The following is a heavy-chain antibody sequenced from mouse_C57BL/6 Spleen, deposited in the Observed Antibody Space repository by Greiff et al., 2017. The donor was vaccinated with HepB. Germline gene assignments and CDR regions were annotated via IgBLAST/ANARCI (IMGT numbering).Heavy chain of an antibody. D-gene: IGHD2-1*01. V-gene: IGHV1-80*01. CDR3: ARFYYPLYAMDY. Sequence: QVQLQQSGAELVKPGASVKISCKASGYAFSSYWMNWVKQRPGKGLEWIGQIYPGDGDTNYNGKFKGKATLTADKSSSTAYMQLSSLTSEDSAVYFCARFYYPLYAMDYWGQGTSVTVSS. J-gene: IGHJ4*01. CDR1: GYAFSSYW. CDR2: IYPGDGDT.